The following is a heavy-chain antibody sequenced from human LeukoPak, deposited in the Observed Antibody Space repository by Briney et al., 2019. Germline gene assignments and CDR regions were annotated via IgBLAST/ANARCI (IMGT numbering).Heavy chain of an antibody. CDR1: GGAISNDNFY. CDR2: INYSGTT. Sequence: PSETLSLTCTVSGGAISNDNFYWGWVRQPPGKGLEWVVSINYSGTTYYNPSLRSRLSISVDTSRTQFFLTLNSGTAADTAVYYCARLFDSWGRGILVTVSS. J-gene: IGHJ4*02. CDR3: ARLFDS. V-gene: IGHV4-39*07.